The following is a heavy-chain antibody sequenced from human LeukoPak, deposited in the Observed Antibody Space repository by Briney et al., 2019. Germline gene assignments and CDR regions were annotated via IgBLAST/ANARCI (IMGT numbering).Heavy chain of an antibody. CDR2: IRSKAYGGTT. CDR3: TRDPDGDYGGY. CDR1: GFTFGDYA. V-gene: IGHV3-49*04. Sequence: GGSLRLSCTASGFTFGDYAMSWVRQAPGKGLEWVGFIRSKAYGGTTEYAASVKGRFTISRDDSKSIAYLQMNSLKTEDTAVYYCTRDPDGDYGGYWGQGTLVTVSS. D-gene: IGHD4-17*01. J-gene: IGHJ4*02.